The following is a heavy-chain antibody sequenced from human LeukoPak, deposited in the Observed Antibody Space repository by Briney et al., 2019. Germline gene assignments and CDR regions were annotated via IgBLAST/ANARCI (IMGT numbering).Heavy chain of an antibody. D-gene: IGHD3-22*01. V-gene: IGHV3-21*04. Sequence: GGSLRLSCAASGFTFNSYSMNWVRQAPGKGLEWVSSISSSSSSIYYADSVKGRFTISRDNPKNTLYLQMNSLRAEDTAVYFCAKRGVVIRVILVGFHKEAYYFDSWGQGALVTVSS. CDR1: GFTFNSYS. CDR3: AKRGVVIRVILVGFHKEAYYFDS. J-gene: IGHJ4*02. CDR2: ISSSSSSI.